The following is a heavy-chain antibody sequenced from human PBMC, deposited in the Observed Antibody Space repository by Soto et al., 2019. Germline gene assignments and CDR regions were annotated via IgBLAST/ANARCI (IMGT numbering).Heavy chain of an antibody. CDR2: IIPISGTA. CDR1: GGTFNSYA. D-gene: IGHD2-15*01. Sequence: ASVKVSCKASGGTFNSYAISWVRQAPGQGLEWMGGIIPISGTANYAQKFQGRLTVTADESTSTAYMELSSLRSEDTAVYYCARAYCSGGSCPYGMDVWGQGTTVTVSS. CDR3: ARAYCSGGSCPYGMDV. J-gene: IGHJ6*02. V-gene: IGHV1-69*13.